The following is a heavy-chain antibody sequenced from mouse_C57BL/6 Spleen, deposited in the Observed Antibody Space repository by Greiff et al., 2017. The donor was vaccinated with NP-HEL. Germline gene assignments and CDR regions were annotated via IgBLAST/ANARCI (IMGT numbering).Heavy chain of an antibody. J-gene: IGHJ2*01. Sequence: EVQLQQSGPELVKPGASVKMSCKASGYTFTDYNMHWVKQSHGKSLEWIGYINPNNGGTSYHQKFKGKATLTVNKSSSTAYMWLRSLTSEDSAVYYCARRGLDSPSGYFDYWGQGTTLTFSS. CDR2: INPNNGGT. CDR1: GYTFTDYN. D-gene: IGHD3-2*01. V-gene: IGHV1-22*01. CDR3: ARRGLDSPSGYFDY.